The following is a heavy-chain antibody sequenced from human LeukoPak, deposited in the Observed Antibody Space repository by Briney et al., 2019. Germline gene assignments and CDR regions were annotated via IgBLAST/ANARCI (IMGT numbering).Heavy chain of an antibody. J-gene: IGHJ4*02. CDR1: GFTFSSNW. Sequence: GGSLRLSCAASGFTFSSNWMHWVRQAPGKGLVWVSRINEDGSTTNYADSVKGRFTISRDNAKNTLYLQMDSLRAEDTAVYYCVRDLGGRSGHWGQGTLVTVSS. CDR3: VRDLGGRSGH. V-gene: IGHV3-74*01. CDR2: INEDGSTT. D-gene: IGHD1-26*01.